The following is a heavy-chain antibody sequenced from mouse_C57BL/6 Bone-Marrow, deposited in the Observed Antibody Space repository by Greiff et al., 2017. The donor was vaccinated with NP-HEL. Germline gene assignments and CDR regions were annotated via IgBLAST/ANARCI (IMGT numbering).Heavy chain of an antibody. D-gene: IGHD3-2*01. V-gene: IGHV1-59*01. J-gene: IGHJ4*01. CDR1: GYTFTSYW. CDR2: IDPSDSYT. CDR3: ASRQLYAMDY. Sequence: QVQLQQSGAELVRPGTSVKLSCKASGYTFTSYWMHWVKQRPGQGLEWIGVIDPSDSYTNYNQKFKGKATLTVDTSSSTAYMQLSSLTSEDSAVYYCASRQLYAMDYWGQGTSVTVSS.